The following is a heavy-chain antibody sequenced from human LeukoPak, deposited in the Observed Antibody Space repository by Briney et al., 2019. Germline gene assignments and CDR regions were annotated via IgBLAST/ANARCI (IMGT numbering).Heavy chain of an antibody. CDR3: ARTGYGRDYYGIDV. J-gene: IGHJ6*02. V-gene: IGHV4-59*01. Sequence: SETLSLTCSVSGGSISSYYWSWIRQPPGKGLEWIGYIYYSGTTNYNPSLKSRVTISVDTSKNQFSLKLSSVTAADTAVYYCARTGYGRDYYGIDVWGQGTTVTVSS. CDR1: GGSISSYY. CDR2: IYYSGTT. D-gene: IGHD1-26*01.